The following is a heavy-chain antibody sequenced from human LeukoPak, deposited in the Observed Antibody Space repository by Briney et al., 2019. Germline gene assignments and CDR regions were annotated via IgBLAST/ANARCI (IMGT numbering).Heavy chain of an antibody. V-gene: IGHV4-30-2*01. Sequence: SETLSLTCTVSGGSISSGGYYWSWIRQPPGKGLEWIGYIYHSGSTYYNPSLKSRVTISVDRSKNQFSLKLSSVTAADTAVYYCARSGCSSTSCYWPLYMDVWGKGTTVTVSS. J-gene: IGHJ6*03. D-gene: IGHD2-2*01. CDR3: ARSGCSSTSCYWPLYMDV. CDR2: IYHSGST. CDR1: GGSISSGGYY.